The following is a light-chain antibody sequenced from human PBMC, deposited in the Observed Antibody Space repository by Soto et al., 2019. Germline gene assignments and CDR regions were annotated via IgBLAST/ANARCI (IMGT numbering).Light chain of an antibody. Sequence: QSALTQPASVSGSPGQSITISCAGTSSDIGGYNYVSWYQQHPGKAPKVMIYEVSNRPSGVSNRFSGSKSGNTASLTISGLQAEDEADHYCSSYTSSSTLYVFGSGTKLTVL. CDR2: EVS. CDR1: SSDIGGYNY. CDR3: SSYTSSSTLYV. J-gene: IGLJ1*01. V-gene: IGLV2-14*01.